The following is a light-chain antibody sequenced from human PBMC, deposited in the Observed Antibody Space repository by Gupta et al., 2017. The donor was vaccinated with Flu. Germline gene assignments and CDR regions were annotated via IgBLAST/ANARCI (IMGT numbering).Light chain of an antibody. CDR2: NSD. Sequence: QSVLTQPPSTSGTPGQTVTISCSGSSSNIGSNTVHWYQHLPGTAPKLLIYNSDERPSGGPAGLSGSKSGTSAALAISGLQSDEEADYYCGAWEDTRNGDYVFGTGTKVTVL. V-gene: IGLV1-44*01. CDR1: SSNIGSNT. CDR3: GAWEDTRNGDYV. J-gene: IGLJ1*01.